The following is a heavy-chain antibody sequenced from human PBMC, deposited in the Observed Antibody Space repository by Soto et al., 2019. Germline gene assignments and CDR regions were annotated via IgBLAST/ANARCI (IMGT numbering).Heavy chain of an antibody. CDR1: GGSISSGGYY. V-gene: IGHV4-31*03. CDR3: ARGADHRYSSSWYSAGYFDY. D-gene: IGHD6-13*01. J-gene: IGHJ4*02. Sequence: QVQLQESGPGLVKPSQTLSLTCTVSGGSISSGGYYWSWIRQHPGKGLEWIGYIYYSGSNYYNPSLKSRVTISVDTSKNQFSLKLSSVTAADTAVYYCARGADHRYSSSWYSAGYFDYWGQGTLVTVSS. CDR2: IYYSGSN.